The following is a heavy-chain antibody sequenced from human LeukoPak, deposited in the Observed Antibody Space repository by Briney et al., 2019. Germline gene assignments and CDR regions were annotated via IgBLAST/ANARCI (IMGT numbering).Heavy chain of an antibody. CDR1: GDSVSSNNYY. V-gene: IGHV3-11*04. Sequence: LSLTCSVSGDSVSSNNYYWGWIRQPPGKGLEWISYISGSGNTKFYADSVRGRFTVSIDKDKNSVHLQMDSLRADDTAIYYCARVVIRSPLYYYGMDVWGLGTTVTVSS. CDR3: ARVVIRSPLYYYGMDV. CDR2: ISGSGNTK. J-gene: IGHJ6*02. D-gene: IGHD3-22*01.